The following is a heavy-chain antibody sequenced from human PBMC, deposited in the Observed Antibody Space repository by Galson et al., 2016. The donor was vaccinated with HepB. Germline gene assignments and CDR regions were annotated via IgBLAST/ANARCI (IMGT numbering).Heavy chain of an antibody. V-gene: IGHV3-7*03. D-gene: IGHD4-23*01. CDR3: LTGDYGGNSEYDYGMDV. CDR2: IRPDGIEI. Sequence: SLRLSCAAAEFSFSSSWMTWVRQAPGKGLEWVANIRPDGIEINYVDSVRGRFTISRDNAKNSLYLQMNSLRAEDTAVYYCLTGDYGGNSEYDYGMDVWGQGTTVTVSS. J-gene: IGHJ6*02. CDR1: EFSFSSSW.